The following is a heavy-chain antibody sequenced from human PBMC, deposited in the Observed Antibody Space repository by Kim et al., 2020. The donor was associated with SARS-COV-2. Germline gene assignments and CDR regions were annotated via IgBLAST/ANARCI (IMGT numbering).Heavy chain of an antibody. D-gene: IGHD3-10*01. J-gene: IGHJ6*02. CDR1: GGTFSSYA. CDR2: IIPIFGTA. Sequence: SVKVSCKASGGTFSSYAISWVRQAPGQGLEWMGGIIPIFGTANYAQKFQGRVTITADESTSTAYMELSSLRSEDTAVYYCARSFWGYGSGAQGYYYYGMDVWGQGTTVTVSS. CDR3: ARSFWGYGSGAQGYYYYGMDV. V-gene: IGHV1-69*13.